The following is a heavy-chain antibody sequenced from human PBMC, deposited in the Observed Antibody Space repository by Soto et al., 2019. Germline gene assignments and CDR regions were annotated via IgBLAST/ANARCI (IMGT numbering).Heavy chain of an antibody. V-gene: IGHV1-24*01. CDR3: ATKGVGSGWYSPFDY. CDR2: FDPEDGET. J-gene: IGHJ4*02. D-gene: IGHD6-19*01. CDR1: GYTLTELS. Sequence: ASVKVSCKVSGYTLTELSMHWVRQAPGKGLEWMGGFDPEDGETIYAQKFQGRVTMTEDTSTDTAYMELSSLRSEDTAVYYCATKGVGSGWYSPFDYWGQGTLVTVSS.